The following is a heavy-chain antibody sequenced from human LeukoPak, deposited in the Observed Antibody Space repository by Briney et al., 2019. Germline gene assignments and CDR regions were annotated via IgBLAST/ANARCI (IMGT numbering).Heavy chain of an antibody. CDR3: ARLKYTSSYYTWFDP. CDR2: ISYDGSNK. J-gene: IGHJ5*02. D-gene: IGHD6-13*01. Sequence: GGSLRLSCAASGFTFSSYAMHWVRQAPGKGLEWVAVISYDGSNKYYADSVKGRFTISRDNSKNTLYLQMNSLRAEDTAVYYCARLKYTSSYYTWFDPWGQGTLVTVSS. V-gene: IGHV3-30-3*01. CDR1: GFTFSSYA.